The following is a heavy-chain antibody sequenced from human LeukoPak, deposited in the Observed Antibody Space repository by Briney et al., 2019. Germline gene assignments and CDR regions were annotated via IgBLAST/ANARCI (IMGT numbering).Heavy chain of an antibody. J-gene: IGHJ6*03. D-gene: IGHD3-16*01. CDR1: GYTFTNYY. CDR3: ARRRSHYYYMDV. CDR2: INPGGRST. Sequence: ASVKVSCKASGYTFTNYYIHWVRQAPGQGLEWMGIINPGGRSTSYAQKFQGRVTMTRDTSTSTVYMELSSLRSDDTAVYYCARRRSHYYYMDVWGKGTTVTVSS. V-gene: IGHV1-46*01.